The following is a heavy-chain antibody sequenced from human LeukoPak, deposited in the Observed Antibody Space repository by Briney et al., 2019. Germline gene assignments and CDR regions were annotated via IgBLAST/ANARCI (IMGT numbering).Heavy chain of an antibody. Sequence: GASVKVSCKASGGTFSSYAISWVRQAPGKGLEWMGGIIPIFGTENYAQKFQGRVTITADESTSTDYMELSSLKSEDTAVYYCARDKYYGSGSYSLSPHYYYYMDVWGKGTTVTISS. CDR2: IIPIFGTE. CDR3: ARDKYYGSGSYSLSPHYYYYMDV. D-gene: IGHD3-10*01. J-gene: IGHJ6*03. CDR1: GGTFSSYA. V-gene: IGHV1-69*13.